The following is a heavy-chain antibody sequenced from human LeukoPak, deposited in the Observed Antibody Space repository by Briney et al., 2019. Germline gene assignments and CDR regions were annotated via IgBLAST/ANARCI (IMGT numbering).Heavy chain of an antibody. V-gene: IGHV3-30-3*01. CDR2: ISYDGSNK. CDR1: GFTFSSYA. Sequence: PGGSPRLSCAASGFTFSSYAMHWVRQAPGKGLEWVAVISYDGSNKYYADSVKGRFTISRDNSKNTLYLQMNSLRAEDTAVYYCARDGPTYYYDSSGLLPTLGYYFDYWGQGTLVTVSS. J-gene: IGHJ4*02. CDR3: ARDGPTYYYDSSGLLPTLGYYFDY. D-gene: IGHD3-22*01.